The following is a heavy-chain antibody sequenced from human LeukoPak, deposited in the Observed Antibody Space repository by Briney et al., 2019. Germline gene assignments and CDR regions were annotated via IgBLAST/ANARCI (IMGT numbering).Heavy chain of an antibody. CDR3: ARDGLSGDQAFDAFDI. D-gene: IGHD1-26*01. CDR2: IRSSGSNM. Sequence: GGSLRLSCAASGFTFRSYEMSWVRQAPGKGLGWIAYIRSSGSNMYYADSVRGRFSISRDNAKDSLYLQMNSLRAEDTATYYCARDGLSGDQAFDAFDIWGQGTMVTVSS. J-gene: IGHJ3*02. CDR1: GFTFRSYE. V-gene: IGHV3-48*03.